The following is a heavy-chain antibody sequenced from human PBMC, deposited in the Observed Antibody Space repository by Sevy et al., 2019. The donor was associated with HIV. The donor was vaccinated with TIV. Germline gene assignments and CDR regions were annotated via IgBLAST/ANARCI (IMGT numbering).Heavy chain of an antibody. CDR3: AREGCTRPHDY. Sequence: GGSLRLSCAASGFAFYDYSMSWIRQAPGKGLEWVATLSFGCGKVNYADSVKGRFTISRDNSKNSFYQQMDNLRVEDTAQYYCAREGCTRPHDYWGQGTRVTVSS. D-gene: IGHD2-8*01. V-gene: IGHV3-23*01. J-gene: IGHJ4*02. CDR1: GFAFYDYS. CDR2: LSFGCGKV.